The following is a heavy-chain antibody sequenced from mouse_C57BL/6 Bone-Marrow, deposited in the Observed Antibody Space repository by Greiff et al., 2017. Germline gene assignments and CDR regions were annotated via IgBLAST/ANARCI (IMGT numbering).Heavy chain of an antibody. J-gene: IGHJ3*01. Sequence: QVQLKQSGPELVKPGASVKLSCKASGYTFTSYDINWVKQRPGQGLEWIGWIYPRDGSTKYNEKFKGKATLTVDPSSSTAYMELHSLTSEDSAVYFCARGADYYGSSYVPFAYWGQGTLVTVSA. V-gene: IGHV1-85*01. CDR1: GYTFTSYD. D-gene: IGHD1-1*01. CDR3: ARGADYYGSSYVPFAY. CDR2: IYPRDGST.